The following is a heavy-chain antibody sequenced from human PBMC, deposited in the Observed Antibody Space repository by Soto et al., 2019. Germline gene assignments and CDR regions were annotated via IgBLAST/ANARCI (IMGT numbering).Heavy chain of an antibody. V-gene: IGHV4-34*01. J-gene: IGHJ5*02. CDR3: ARGWRGMHS. D-gene: IGHD2-8*02. Sequence: SSETLSLTCGVPGGSFSNSFWAWIRQPPGKGLEYIGEINLSGKTNYNPSLQSRVAISADKSKNQFSLNLTSLTVADTAVYYCARGWRGMHSWGQGTLVTVSS. CDR2: INLSGKT. CDR1: GGSFSNSF.